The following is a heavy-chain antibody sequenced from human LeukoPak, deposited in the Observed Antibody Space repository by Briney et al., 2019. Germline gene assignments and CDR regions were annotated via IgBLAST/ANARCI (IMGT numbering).Heavy chain of an antibody. CDR1: GFTFSSYG. Sequence: GGSLRLSCAASGFTFSSYGMHWVRQAPGKGLEWVAFIRYDGSNKYYADSVKGRFTISRDNSKSTLYLQMNSLRAEDTAVYYCAKCYGDTVPIDYMDVWGKGTTVTVSS. CDR2: IRYDGSNK. D-gene: IGHD4-17*01. CDR3: AKCYGDTVPIDYMDV. V-gene: IGHV3-30*02. J-gene: IGHJ6*03.